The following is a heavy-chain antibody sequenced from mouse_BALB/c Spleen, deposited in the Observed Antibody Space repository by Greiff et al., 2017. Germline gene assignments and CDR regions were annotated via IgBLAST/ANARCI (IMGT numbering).Heavy chain of an antibody. D-gene: IGHD2-14*01. V-gene: IGHV5-9-3*01. CDR2: ISSGGSYT. J-gene: IGHJ3*01. CDR3: AREDRYDGRGPFAY. Sequence: EVQLQQSGGGLVKPGGSLKLSCAASGFTFSSYAMSWVRQTPEKRLEWVATISSGGSYTYYPDSVKGRFTISRDNAKNTLYLQMSRLRSEDTAMYYCAREDRYDGRGPFAYWGQGTLVTVSA. CDR1: GFTFSSYA.